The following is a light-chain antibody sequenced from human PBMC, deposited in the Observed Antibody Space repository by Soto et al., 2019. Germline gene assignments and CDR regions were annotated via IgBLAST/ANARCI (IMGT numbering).Light chain of an antibody. Sequence: IHMTQSPSSLSASVGDRVTITCRASQRITTYLNWYQQKPGKAPKLLISTAATLQGGVPSRFSGSGSGTDFTLTITTLQPEDFATYFCQQSYSTPCTCGQGTKLEIK. CDR3: QQSYSTPCT. J-gene: IGKJ2*02. CDR2: TAA. CDR1: QRITTY. V-gene: IGKV1-39*01.